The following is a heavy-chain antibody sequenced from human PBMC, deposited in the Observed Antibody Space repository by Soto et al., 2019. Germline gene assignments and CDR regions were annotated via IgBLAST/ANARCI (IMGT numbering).Heavy chain of an antibody. V-gene: IGHV3-30-3*01. Sequence: GGSLRLSCAASGFTFSSYAMHWVRQAPGKGLEWVAVISYDGSNKYYADSVKGRFTISRDNSKNTLYLQMNSLRAEDTAVYYCARDSRGSYCSSTSCYLTPYFQHWGQGTLVTVSS. CDR2: ISYDGSNK. D-gene: IGHD2-2*01. CDR1: GFTFSSYA. CDR3: ARDSRGSYCSSTSCYLTPYFQH. J-gene: IGHJ1*01.